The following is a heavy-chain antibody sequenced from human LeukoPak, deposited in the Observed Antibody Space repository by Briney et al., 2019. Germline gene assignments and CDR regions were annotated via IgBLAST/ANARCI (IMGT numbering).Heavy chain of an antibody. CDR2: ISNNGGYT. Sequence: GGSLRLSCAASGFTFSSSAMSWVRQAPGKGLEWVSAISNNGGYTYYADSVQGRFTISRDNSKSTLCLQMNSLRAEDTAVYYCAKDKSYGDFPFDYWGQGTLVTVSS. V-gene: IGHV3-23*01. J-gene: IGHJ4*02. D-gene: IGHD4-17*01. CDR1: GFTFSSSA. CDR3: AKDKSYGDFPFDY.